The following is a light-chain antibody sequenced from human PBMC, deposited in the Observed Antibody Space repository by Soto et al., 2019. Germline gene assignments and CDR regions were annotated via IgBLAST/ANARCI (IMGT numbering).Light chain of an antibody. CDR1: SSDVGGYNY. Sequence: SALTQPASVSGSPGQSITISCTGTSSDVGGYNYVSWYQQLPGKASKLIIYEVSNRPSGVSNRFSASKSGNTASLTISGLQAEDEADYYCSSFATRSLGVFGGGTKVTVL. V-gene: IGLV2-14*01. J-gene: IGLJ2*01. CDR2: EVS. CDR3: SSFATRSLGV.